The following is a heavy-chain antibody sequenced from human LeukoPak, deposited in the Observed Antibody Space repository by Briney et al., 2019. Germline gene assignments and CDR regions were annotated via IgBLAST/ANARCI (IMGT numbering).Heavy chain of an antibody. Sequence: SVKVSCKASGGTFSSYAISWVRQAPGQGLEWMGRIIPIFGTANYAQKFQGRVTITTDESTSTAYMELSSLRSEDTAVYYCARQQSRNSVPDYWGQGTLVTVSS. J-gene: IGHJ4*02. CDR3: ARQQSRNSVPDY. CDR1: GGTFSSYA. CDR2: IIPIFGTA. V-gene: IGHV1-69*05. D-gene: IGHD4-23*01.